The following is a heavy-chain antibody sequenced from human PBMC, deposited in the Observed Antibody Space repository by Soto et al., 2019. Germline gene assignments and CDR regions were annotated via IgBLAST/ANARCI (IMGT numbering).Heavy chain of an antibody. CDR3: ARDRLYDFWSALPFDY. J-gene: IGHJ4*02. CDR2: IWYDGSNK. Sequence: QVQLVESGGGVVQPGRSLRLSCAASGFTFSSYGMHWVRQAPGKGLEWVAVIWYDGSNKYYADSVKGRFTISRDNSKNTLYLQMNSLRAEDTAVYYCARDRLYDFWSALPFDYWGQGTLVTVSS. CDR1: GFTFSSYG. D-gene: IGHD3-3*01. V-gene: IGHV3-33*01.